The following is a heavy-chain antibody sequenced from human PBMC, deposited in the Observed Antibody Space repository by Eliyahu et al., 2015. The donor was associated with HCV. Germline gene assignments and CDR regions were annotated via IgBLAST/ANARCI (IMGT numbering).Heavy chain of an antibody. V-gene: IGHV3-33*01. CDR2: IWYDGSNK. D-gene: IGHD3-16*01. CDR1: GFTFSTYG. Sequence: QVQLVESGGGVVQPGRSLRLSCAASGFTFSTYGMHWVRQAPGKGLEWVAVIWYDGSNKYYADSVKGRFTISRDNSKNTLYLQISSLRTEDTAMYYCARDRGLGASDVWFDFWGQGTLVTVSS. CDR3: ARDRGLGASDVWFDF. J-gene: IGHJ4*02.